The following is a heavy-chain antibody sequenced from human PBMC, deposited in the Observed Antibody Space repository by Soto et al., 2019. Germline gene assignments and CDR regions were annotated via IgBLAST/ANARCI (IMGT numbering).Heavy chain of an antibody. V-gene: IGHV3-33*01. CDR3: AGLGSYNYFDY. J-gene: IGHJ4*02. CDR2: IWYDGSNK. Sequence: QVQLVESGGGVVQPGRSLRLSCAAYGFTFSSYGMHWVRQAPGKGLEWVAVIWYDGSNKYYADSVKGRFTISRDNSKNTLYLQMNSLRAEDTAVYYCAGLGSYNYFDYWGQGTLVTVSS. CDR1: GFTFSSYG. D-gene: IGHD1-26*01.